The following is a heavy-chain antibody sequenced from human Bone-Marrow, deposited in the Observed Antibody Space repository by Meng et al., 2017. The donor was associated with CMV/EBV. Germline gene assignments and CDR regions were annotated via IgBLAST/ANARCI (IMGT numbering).Heavy chain of an antibody. V-gene: IGHV1-18*01. CDR3: ARGSAALDY. CDR1: GYTFSSYG. D-gene: IGHD6-25*01. J-gene: IGHJ4*02. CDR2: ISTYNGNT. Sequence: ASVKVSCKASGYTFSSYGVTWVRQAPGQGLEWMGWISTYNGNTNYAQKFQGRVTMTTDTSTSTAYMEVRSLRSDDTAVYYCARGSAALDYWGQGTAATVSS.